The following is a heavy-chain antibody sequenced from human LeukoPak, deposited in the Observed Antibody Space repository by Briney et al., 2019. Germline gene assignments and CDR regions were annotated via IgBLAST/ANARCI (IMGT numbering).Heavy chain of an antibody. V-gene: IGHV1-2*02. CDR2: INPNSGGT. CDR3: ARGPVATTVTTSPYYYMDV. D-gene: IGHD4-17*01. Sequence: GASVKVSCKASGYTFTGYYMHWVRQAPGQGLGWMGWINPNSGGTNYAQKFQGRVTMTRDTSISTAYMELSSLRSEDTAVYYCARGPVATTVTTSPYYYMDVWAKGTTVTISS. CDR1: GYTFTGYY. J-gene: IGHJ6*03.